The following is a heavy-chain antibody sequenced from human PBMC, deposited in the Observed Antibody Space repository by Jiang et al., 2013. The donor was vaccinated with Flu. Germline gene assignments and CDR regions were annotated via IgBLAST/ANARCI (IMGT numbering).Heavy chain of an antibody. CDR1: GYTFTSYA. D-gene: IGHD3-22*01. CDR2: INSGNGNT. J-gene: IGHJ6*04. V-gene: IGHV1-3*01. CDR3: ARVDDRGYYYGMDV. Sequence: SGAEVKKPGASVKVSCKASGYTFTSYAMHWVRQAPGQRLEWMGWINSGNGNTKYSQKFQGRVTITRDTSASTAYMELSSRRSEDTAVYYCARVDDRGYYYGMDVWGKGDHGHRLL.